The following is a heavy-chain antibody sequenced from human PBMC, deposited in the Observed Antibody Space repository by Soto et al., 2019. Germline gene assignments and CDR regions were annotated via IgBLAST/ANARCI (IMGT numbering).Heavy chain of an antibody. Sequence: PGGSLRLSCAASGFTFSSYGMHWVRQAPGKGLEWVAVIWYDGSNKYYADSVKGRFTISRDNSKNTLYLQMNSLRAEDTAVYYCARDGRDGYNSGGLDAFDIWGQGTMVTVSS. J-gene: IGHJ3*02. CDR3: ARDGRDGYNSGGLDAFDI. CDR1: GFTFSSYG. D-gene: IGHD5-12*01. CDR2: IWYDGSNK. V-gene: IGHV3-30*19.